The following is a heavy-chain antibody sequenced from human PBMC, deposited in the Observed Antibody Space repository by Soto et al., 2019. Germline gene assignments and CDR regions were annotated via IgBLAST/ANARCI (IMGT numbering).Heavy chain of an antibody. CDR3: ARDYDFWSVDAFDI. V-gene: IGHV3-7*01. Sequence: GGSLRLSCAASGFTFSSYWMSWVRQAPGMGLEWVANIKQDGSEKYYVDSVKVRFTISRDNAKNSLYLQMNSLRAEDTAVYYCARDYDFWSVDAFDIWGQGTMVTVSS. CDR1: GFTFSSYW. J-gene: IGHJ3*02. CDR2: IKQDGSEK. D-gene: IGHD3-3*01.